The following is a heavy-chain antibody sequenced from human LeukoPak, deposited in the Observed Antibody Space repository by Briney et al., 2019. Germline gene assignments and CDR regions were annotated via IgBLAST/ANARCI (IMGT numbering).Heavy chain of an antibody. Sequence: GGSLRLSCAASGFPFSSYEVNGVRQAPGKRLQWVSYISSSGNKIYYAASVKGRFTISRDNAKNSLYLQIDSLRAEDTAVYYCARGQRPQYTSTWDNWFDPWGQGTQVTVSS. V-gene: IGHV3-48*03. J-gene: IGHJ5*02. CDR3: ARGQRPQYTSTWDNWFDP. D-gene: IGHD2-2*01. CDR2: ISSSGNKI. CDR1: GFPFSSYE.